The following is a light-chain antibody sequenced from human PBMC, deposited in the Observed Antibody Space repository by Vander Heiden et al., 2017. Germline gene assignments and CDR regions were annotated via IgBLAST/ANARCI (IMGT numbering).Light chain of an antibody. V-gene: IGLV2-18*02. CDR1: SSDVGSYNR. CDR3: SSFTSSSTPYV. CDR2: EVS. J-gene: IGLJ1*01. Sequence: QSALTQPPSVSGSPGQPVTISCTGSSSDVGSYNRVSWYQQPPGTAPKLIISEVSNRPSGVPDRFSGSKSGNTASLTISGLQAEDEADYYCSSFTSSSTPYVFGTGTKVTVL.